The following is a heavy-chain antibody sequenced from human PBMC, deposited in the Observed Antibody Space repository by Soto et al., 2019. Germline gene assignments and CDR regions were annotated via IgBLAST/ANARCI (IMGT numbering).Heavy chain of an antibody. V-gene: IGHV4-31*03. J-gene: IGHJ4*02. D-gene: IGHD4-17*01. CDR3: ARGRKDCGDWDYFDY. CDR2: IYYSGST. CDR1: GGSISSGGYY. Sequence: SETLSLTCTVSGGSISSGGYYWGWIRQHPGKGLEWIGYIYYSGSTYYNPSLKSRVTISVDTSKNQFSLKLSSVTAADTAVYYCARGRKDCGDWDYFDYWGQGTLVTVSS.